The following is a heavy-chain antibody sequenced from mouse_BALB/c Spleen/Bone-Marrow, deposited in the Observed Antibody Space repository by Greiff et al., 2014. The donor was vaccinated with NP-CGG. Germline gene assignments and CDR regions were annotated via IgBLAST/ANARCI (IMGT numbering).Heavy chain of an antibody. CDR1: GYTSTSYW. Sequence: QVQLQQSGAELVRPGASVKLSCKASGYTSTSYWINWVKQRPGQGLEWIGNIYPSDSYTNYNQKFKDKATLTVDKSSSTAYMQLSSPTSEDSAVYYCTRSGTLGAMDYWGQGTSVTVSS. CDR3: TRSGTLGAMDY. J-gene: IGHJ4*01. D-gene: IGHD4-1*01. V-gene: IGHV1-69*02. CDR2: IYPSDSYT.